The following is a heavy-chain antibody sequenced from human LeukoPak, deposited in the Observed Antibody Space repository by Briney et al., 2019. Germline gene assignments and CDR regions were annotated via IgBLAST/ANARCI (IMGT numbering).Heavy chain of an antibody. D-gene: IGHD5-18*01. V-gene: IGHV3-15*01. CDR3: AHRNTAMVRVDY. CDR1: GFTFSNAW. Sequence: GGSLRLSCAASGFTFSNAWMSWVRQAPGKGLEWVGRIRSETDGGTTNYAAPVKGRFTISRDDSKNTVYLQMSSLETEDTAVYFCAHRNTAMVRVDYWGQGTLVTVSS. CDR2: IRSETDGGTT. J-gene: IGHJ4*02.